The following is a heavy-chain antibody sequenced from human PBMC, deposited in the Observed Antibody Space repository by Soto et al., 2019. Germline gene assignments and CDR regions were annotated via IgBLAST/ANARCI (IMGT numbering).Heavy chain of an antibody. Sequence: QVHVVESGGGVVQPGRTLRLSCVTSGFIFNSCDMHWVRQARGKGLEWVAVVSFDGNKQYYVDSVKGRFTVSRDNSKNTVYLQMESLRPDDTAVYYCAKAVGAQHGYDFCFEHWGQGTLVTVSS. CDR1: GFIFNSCD. CDR3: AKAVGAQHGYDFCFEH. J-gene: IGHJ4*02. V-gene: IGHV3-30*18. CDR2: VSFDGNKQ. D-gene: IGHD1-1*01.